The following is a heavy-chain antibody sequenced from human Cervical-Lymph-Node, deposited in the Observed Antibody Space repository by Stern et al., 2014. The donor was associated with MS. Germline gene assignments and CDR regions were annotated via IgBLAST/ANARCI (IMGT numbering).Heavy chain of an antibody. Sequence: MQMEESGGGVVQPGRSLRLSCAASGFTLRSYGMHWVRQAPGTGLQWVAVISHGGNEKYYTDSVKGRFNISRDNSQNTRSLQMYSLSTEDTAVYYCANDRLFCSGGGCYAMDVWGQGTTVTVSS. CDR3: ANDRLFCSGGGCYAMDV. J-gene: IGHJ6*02. D-gene: IGHD2-15*01. V-gene: IGHV3-30*18. CDR2: ISHGGNEK. CDR1: GFTLRSYG.